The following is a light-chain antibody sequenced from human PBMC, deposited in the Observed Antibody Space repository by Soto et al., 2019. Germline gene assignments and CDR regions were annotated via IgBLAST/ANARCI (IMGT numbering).Light chain of an antibody. CDR1: QSVSSSY. CDR3: QQYNNWWT. CDR2: GAS. V-gene: IGKV3-15*01. J-gene: IGKJ1*01. Sequence: EIVLTQSPGTLSLSPGERATLSCRASQSVSSSYLAWYQQKPGQAPRLLIYGASTRATGIPARFSGSGSETEFTLTISSLQSEDFAVYYCQQYNNWWTFGQGTKVDIK.